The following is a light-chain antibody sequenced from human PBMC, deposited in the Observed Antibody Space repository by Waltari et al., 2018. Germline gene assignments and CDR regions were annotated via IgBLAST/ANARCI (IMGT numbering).Light chain of an antibody. CDR3: QSYDSSLSGSNWV. CDR1: SSNIGAVYD. Sequence: QSVLTQPPSVSGAPGQRVTISCTGSSSNIGAVYDVHWYQQLPGTAPKLLIYGNSNRPSGVPDRFSGSKSGTSASLAITGLQAEDEADYYCQSYDSSLSGSNWVFGGGTKLTVL. J-gene: IGLJ3*02. CDR2: GNS. V-gene: IGLV1-40*01.